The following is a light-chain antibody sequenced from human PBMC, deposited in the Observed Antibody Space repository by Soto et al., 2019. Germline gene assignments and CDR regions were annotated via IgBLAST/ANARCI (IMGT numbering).Light chain of an antibody. CDR1: SSDIGDYNY. CDR2: EVS. CDR3: SSYTSSSTLL. Sequence: QSALTQPASVSGSPGQSITISCTGTSSDIGDYNYVSWYQQHPGKAPKLMIFEVSNRPSGVSNRFSGSKSGNTASLTISGLQAEDEADYYCSSYTSSSTLLFGGGTKLT. V-gene: IGLV2-14*01. J-gene: IGLJ2*01.